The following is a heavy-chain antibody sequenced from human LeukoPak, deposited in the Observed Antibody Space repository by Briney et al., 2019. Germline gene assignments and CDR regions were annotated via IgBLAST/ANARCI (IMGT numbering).Heavy chain of an antibody. CDR2: ISSSSSYT. Sequence: GGSLRLSCAASGFTFSDYYMSWIRQAPGKGLEWVSYISSSSSYTNYADSVKGRFTISRDNAKNSLYLQMNSLRAEDTAVYYCAREKSGTTSYYFGYWGQGTLVTVSS. V-gene: IGHV3-11*06. CDR3: AREKSGTTSYYFGY. CDR1: GFTFSDYY. J-gene: IGHJ4*02. D-gene: IGHD1-1*01.